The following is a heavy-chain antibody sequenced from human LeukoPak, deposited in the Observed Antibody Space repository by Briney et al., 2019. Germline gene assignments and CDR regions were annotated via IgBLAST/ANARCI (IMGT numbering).Heavy chain of an antibody. CDR3: ARGSRPRFGESNVDY. D-gene: IGHD3-10*01. V-gene: IGHV5-51*01. J-gene: IGHJ4*02. CDR1: GYSFTNYW. Sequence: GESLKISCKGSGYSFTNYWIGWVRQMPGKGLEWMGIIYPGDSDTRYSPSFQGQVTISADKSISTAYLQWSSLKASDTAMYYCARGSRPRFGESNVDYWGQGTLVTVSS. CDR2: IYPGDSDT.